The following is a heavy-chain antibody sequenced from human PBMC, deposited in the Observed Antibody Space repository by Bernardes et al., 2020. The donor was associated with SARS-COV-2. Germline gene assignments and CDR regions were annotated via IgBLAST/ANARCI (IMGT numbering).Heavy chain of an antibody. CDR2: ISAYNGNT. CDR3: ARSVSPGNIAADWFDP. J-gene: IGHJ5*02. V-gene: IGHV1-18*01. Sequence: ASVKVSCKASGYTFTSYGISWVRQAPGQGLEWMGWISAYNGNTNYAQKLQGRVTMTTDTSTSTAYMELRSLRSDDTAVYYCARSVSPGNIAADWFDPWGQGTLVTVSS. CDR1: GYTFTSYG. D-gene: IGHD6-25*01.